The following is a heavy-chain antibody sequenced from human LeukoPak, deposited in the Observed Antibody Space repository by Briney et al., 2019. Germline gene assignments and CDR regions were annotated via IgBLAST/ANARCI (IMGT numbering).Heavy chain of an antibody. CDR1: GYSFTSYW. J-gene: IGHJ6*03. D-gene: IGHD6-19*01. Sequence: GESLKISCKGSGYSFTSYWIGWVRQRPGKVLEWMGIIHPGDSDTRYSPSFQGQVTISADKSISTAYLQWSSLKASDTAIYYCARAGTNYYYHMDVWGKGTTVTVFS. V-gene: IGHV5-51*01. CDR2: IHPGDSDT. CDR3: ARAGTNYYYHMDV.